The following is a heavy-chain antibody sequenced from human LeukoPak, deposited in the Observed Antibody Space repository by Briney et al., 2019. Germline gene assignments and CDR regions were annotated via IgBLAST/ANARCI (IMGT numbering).Heavy chain of an antibody. D-gene: IGHD3-10*01. CDR2: ISGSAIST. J-gene: IGHJ4*02. CDR1: GFTFSSYA. CDR3: AKGHYYGSGSLDY. V-gene: IGHV3-23*01. Sequence: GGSLRLSCAASGFTFSSYAMSWIRQAPGKGLEWVSSISGSAISTYYADSVKGRFTISRDNSKNTLYVQMNSLRAEDTAVYYCAKGHYYGSGSLDYWGQGTLVTVSS.